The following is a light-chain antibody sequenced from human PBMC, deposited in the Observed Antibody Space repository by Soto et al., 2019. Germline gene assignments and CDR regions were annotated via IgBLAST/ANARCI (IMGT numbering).Light chain of an antibody. CDR2: WAS. J-gene: IGKJ4*01. CDR3: QQYYSTVPL. Sequence: DIVMTQSPDSLAVSLGERATINCKSSQNILYNSNNKNYLAWYQQKPGQPPKLLIYWASTRESGVPDRFSGSGSGTDFTLTISSLQAEDVAVYYCQQYYSTVPLFGGGNKVEIK. CDR1: QNILYNSNNKNY. V-gene: IGKV4-1*01.